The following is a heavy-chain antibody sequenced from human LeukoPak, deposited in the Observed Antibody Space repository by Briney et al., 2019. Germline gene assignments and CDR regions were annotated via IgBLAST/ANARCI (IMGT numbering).Heavy chain of an antibody. CDR2: ISWNSGSI. J-gene: IGHJ4*02. CDR3: AKDPRPVVTAGPFDY. D-gene: IGHD2-21*02. Sequence: PGGSLRLSCAASGFTFDDYAMHWVRQAPGKGLEWVSGISWNSGSIGYADSVKGRFTISRDNAKNSLYLQMNSLRAEDTALYYCAKDPRPVVTAGPFDYWGQGTLVTVSS. V-gene: IGHV3-9*01. CDR1: GFTFDDYA.